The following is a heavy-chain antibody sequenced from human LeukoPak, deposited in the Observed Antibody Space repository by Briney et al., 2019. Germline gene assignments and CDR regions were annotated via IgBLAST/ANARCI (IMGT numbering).Heavy chain of an antibody. V-gene: IGHV3-23*01. D-gene: IGHD2-2*01. CDR2: ISGSGGST. CDR3: AKDRASGRHCSSTSCWTHHWFDP. J-gene: IGHJ5*02. CDR1: GFTFSSYA. Sequence: GGSLRLSCAASGFTFSSYAMSWVRQAPGKGLEWVSAISGSGGSTYYADSVKGRFTISRDNSKNTLYLQMNSLRAEDTAVYYCAKDRASGRHCSSTSCWTHHWFDPWGQGTLVTVSS.